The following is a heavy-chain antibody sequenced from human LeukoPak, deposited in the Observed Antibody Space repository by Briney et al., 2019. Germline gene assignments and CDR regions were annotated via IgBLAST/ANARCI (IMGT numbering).Heavy chain of an antibody. CDR3: ARVRDSDYSKDAFDI. V-gene: IGHV4-28*01. Sequence: SDTLSLTCAVSGYSISSGNWGGWIRRPPGKGLEWIGYIFRSGTTYYNPSLKSRVAMSVDTSKNQFSLRLSSVTAVDTAVYFCARVRDSDYSKDAFDIWGPGTMVTVSS. CDR1: GYSISSGNW. D-gene: IGHD3-10*01. J-gene: IGHJ3*02. CDR2: IFRSGTT.